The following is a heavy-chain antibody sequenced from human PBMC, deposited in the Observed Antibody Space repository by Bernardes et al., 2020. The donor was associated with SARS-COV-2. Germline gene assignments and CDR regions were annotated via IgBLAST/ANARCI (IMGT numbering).Heavy chain of an antibody. CDR3: ARASPQVVRGAADY. D-gene: IGHD3-10*01. CDR2: INGGSNTI. V-gene: IGHV3-48*01. J-gene: IGHJ4*02. Sequence: GSLRLSCAASGFTFSTFGMNWVRQAPGKGLEWISYINGGSNTIFYADSVKGRFTISRDDAKNSLSLQMNSLRADDTAVYYCARASPQVVRGAADYWGQGTLVTVSS. CDR1: GFTFSTFG.